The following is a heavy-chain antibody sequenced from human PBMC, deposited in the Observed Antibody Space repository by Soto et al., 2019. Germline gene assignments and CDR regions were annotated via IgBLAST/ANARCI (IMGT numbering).Heavy chain of an antibody. CDR3: ARIPVDTSMIYWLDP. J-gene: IGHJ5*02. Sequence: RTSETLSLTCTGSGGSVSSGDYYWSWIRQPPGKGLEWIGYIYYSGNTNYNPSLKSRVIISVDTSKNLFSLKLTSVTAADTAVYYCARIPVDTSMIYWLDPWGQGTLVTVYS. CDR1: GGSVSSGDYY. D-gene: IGHD5-18*01. CDR2: IYYSGNT. V-gene: IGHV4-61*08.